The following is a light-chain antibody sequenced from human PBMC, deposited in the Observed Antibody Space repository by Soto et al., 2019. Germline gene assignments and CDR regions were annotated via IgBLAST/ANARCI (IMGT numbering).Light chain of an antibody. CDR1: ESISRDY. Sequence: EIVLTQSPGTLSLSPGQRATLSCRASESISRDYLAWYQQRLGQAPRLLIYGASSRATGIPDRFSGSGSGTDFTLTISRLEPEDFAVYYCQLLSRTFGQGTKVDIK. CDR3: QLLSRT. V-gene: IGKV3-20*01. CDR2: GAS. J-gene: IGKJ1*01.